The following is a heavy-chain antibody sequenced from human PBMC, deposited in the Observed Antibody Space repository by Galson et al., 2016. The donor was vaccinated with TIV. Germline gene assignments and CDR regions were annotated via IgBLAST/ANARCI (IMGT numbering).Heavy chain of an antibody. CDR2: IGTVGDT. Sequence: SLRLSCAASGFTFSSYDMHWVRQAAGKGLEWVSGIGTVGDTYYPGSVKGRFSIPREDAKNSLYLQMNSLRAGDTAVYYCARAPYSGNYYYFDYWGQGTLVTVSS. D-gene: IGHD1-26*01. CDR1: GFTFSSYD. CDR3: ARAPYSGNYYYFDY. V-gene: IGHV3-13*01. J-gene: IGHJ4*02.